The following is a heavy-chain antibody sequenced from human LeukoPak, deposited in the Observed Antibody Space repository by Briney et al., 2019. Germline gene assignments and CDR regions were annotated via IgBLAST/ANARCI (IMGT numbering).Heavy chain of an antibody. J-gene: IGHJ6*02. V-gene: IGHV4-31*03. CDR1: GGSISSGGYY. CDR2: IYYSGST. Sequence: PSETLSLTCTVSGGSISSGGYYWSWIRQHPGKGLEWIGYIYYSGSTYYNPSLKSRVTISVDTSKNQFSLKLSSVTAADMAVYYCARDISGGYDYYYYYGMDVWGQGTTVTVSS. D-gene: IGHD2-15*01. CDR3: ARDISGGYDYYYYYGMDV.